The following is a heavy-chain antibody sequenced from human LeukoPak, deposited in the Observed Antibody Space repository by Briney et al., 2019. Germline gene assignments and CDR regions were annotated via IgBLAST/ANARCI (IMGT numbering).Heavy chain of an antibody. V-gene: IGHV3-21*01. Sequence: GGSLRLSCAASGFTFSSYGMNWVRQAPGKGLEWVSSITSSSSYIYYADSVKGRFTISRDNAKNSLYLQMNSLRAEDAAVYYCARSYSSSRGTFDYWGQGTLVTVSS. J-gene: IGHJ4*02. D-gene: IGHD6-6*01. CDR1: GFTFSSYG. CDR3: ARSYSSSRGTFDY. CDR2: ITSSSSYI.